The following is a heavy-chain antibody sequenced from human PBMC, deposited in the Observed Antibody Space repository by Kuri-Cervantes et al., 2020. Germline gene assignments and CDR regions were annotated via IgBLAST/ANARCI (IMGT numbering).Heavy chain of an antibody. CDR2: ISGSGGST. V-gene: IGHV3-23*01. CDR3: ARDPGLYDFWSGYYVGAFDI. J-gene: IGHJ3*02. D-gene: IGHD3-3*01. Sequence: GESLKISCAASGFTFSSYAMSWVRQAPGKGLEWVSAISGSGGSTYYADSVKGRFTISRDNSKNTLYLQMNSLRSEDTAVYYCARDPGLYDFWSGYYVGAFDIWGQGTMVTVSS. CDR1: GFTFSSYA.